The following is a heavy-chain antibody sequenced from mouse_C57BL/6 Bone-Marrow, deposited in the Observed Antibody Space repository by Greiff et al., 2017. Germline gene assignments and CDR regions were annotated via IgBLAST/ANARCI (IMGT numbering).Heavy chain of an antibody. CDR2: GQGLEWIG. Sequence: VQLQQSGPELARPWASVKISCQAFYTFSRRVHFAIRDTNYWMQWVKQRPGQGLEWIGAIYPGKGDTSYNQKFKSKATLTADKSSSTAYMRLSSLTSEDSAVYYCAWNWAFYWYFDVWGTGTTVTVSS. J-gene: IGHJ1*03. CDR3: SEDSAVYYCAWNWAFYWYFDV. D-gene: IGHD4-1*01. V-gene: IGHV1-87*01. CDR1: YTFSRRVH.